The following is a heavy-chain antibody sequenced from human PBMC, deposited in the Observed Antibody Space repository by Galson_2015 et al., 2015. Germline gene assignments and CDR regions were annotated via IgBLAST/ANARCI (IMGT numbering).Heavy chain of an antibody. Sequence: SLRLSCAASGFTFSSYGMHWVRQAPGKGLEWVAVISYDGSNKYYADSVKGRFTISRDNSKNTLYLQMNSLRAEDTAVYYCARDYCNSTSCYSDYWGQGTLVTVSS. V-gene: IGHV3-30*03. J-gene: IGHJ4*02. CDR3: ARDYCNSTSCYSDY. D-gene: IGHD2-2*02. CDR2: ISYDGSNK. CDR1: GFTFSSYG.